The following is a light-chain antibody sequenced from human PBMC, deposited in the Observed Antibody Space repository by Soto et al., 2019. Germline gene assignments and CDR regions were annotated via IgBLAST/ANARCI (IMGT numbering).Light chain of an antibody. CDR1: QSVSSN. CDR2: GAY. CDR3: QQYNNWTYT. J-gene: IGKJ2*01. Sequence: EIVMTQSPATLSVSPGERATLSCRASQSVSSNLAWYQQKPGQAPRLLISGAYTRATDIPARFSGSGSGTEFTLTISSLQSEDLAVYYCQQYNNWTYTFGQGTKLEIK. V-gene: IGKV3-15*01.